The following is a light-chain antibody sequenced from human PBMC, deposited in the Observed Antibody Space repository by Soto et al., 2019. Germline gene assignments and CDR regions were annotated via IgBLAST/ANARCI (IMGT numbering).Light chain of an antibody. CDR2: GAS. J-gene: IGKJ1*01. V-gene: IGKV3-20*01. Sequence: EIVLTQSPGTLSLSPGERATISCRASQNLISDYLAWYQQKPGQPPRLLIYGASLMATGIPDRFSGSGSGTDFTLNISTVEPEDSAVYYCQRYGRSPTWTFGQGTKVDIK. CDR1: QNLISDY. CDR3: QRYGRSPTWT.